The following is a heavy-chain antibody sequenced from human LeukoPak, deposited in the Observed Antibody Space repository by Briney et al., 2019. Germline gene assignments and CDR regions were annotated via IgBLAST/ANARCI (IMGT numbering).Heavy chain of an antibody. CDR3: AKAYRGRYCFDY. CDR1: GFTFDDYA. CDR2: ISWNSGSI. Sequence: TGGSLRLSCAASGFTFDDYAMHWVRHAPGKGLEWVSGISWNSGSIGYADSVKGRFTISRDNAKNSLYLQMNSLRAEDTALYYCAKAYRGRYCFDYWGQGTLVTVSS. D-gene: IGHD2-15*01. J-gene: IGHJ4*02. V-gene: IGHV3-9*01.